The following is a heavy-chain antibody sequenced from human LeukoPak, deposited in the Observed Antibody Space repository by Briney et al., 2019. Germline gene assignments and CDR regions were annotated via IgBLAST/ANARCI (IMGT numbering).Heavy chain of an antibody. D-gene: IGHD3-10*01. Sequence: GGALRLSCAASGFTLSSYSMNWVRPAPGKGLEWVSSISSSSSYIYYADSVKGRFTISRDNAKNSLYLQMNSLRAEDTAVYYCARDPFGELFYHYYYGMDVWGQGTTVTVSS. CDR2: ISSSSSYI. CDR3: ARDPFGELFYHYYYGMDV. J-gene: IGHJ6*02. CDR1: GFTLSSYS. V-gene: IGHV3-21*01.